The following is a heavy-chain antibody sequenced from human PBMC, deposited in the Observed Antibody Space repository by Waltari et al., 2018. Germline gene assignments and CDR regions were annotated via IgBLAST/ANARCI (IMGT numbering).Heavy chain of an antibody. CDR3: ARVVVEGGYYFDY. Sequence: QLQLQESGSGLVKPSQTLSLTCAVSGGSISSGGYSWSWIRQPPGKGLEWIGYIYHSGSTYYNPSLKSRGTIAGDRSKNHFALKLISVTAADTAVYYCARVVVEGGYYFDYWGQGTLVTVSS. CDR1: GGSISSGGYS. J-gene: IGHJ4*02. V-gene: IGHV4-30-2*01. D-gene: IGHD2-15*01. CDR2: IYHSGST.